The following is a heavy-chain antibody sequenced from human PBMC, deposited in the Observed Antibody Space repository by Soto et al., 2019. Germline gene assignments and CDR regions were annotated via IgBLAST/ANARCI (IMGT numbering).Heavy chain of an antibody. D-gene: IGHD1-26*01. Sequence: ASVKVSCKVSGYTLTELSMHWVRQAPGQGLEWMGWINPNSGGTNYAQKFQGRVTMTRDTSISTAYMELSRLRSDDTAVYYCARSLIVYYYYGMDVWGQGTTVTVSS. CDR3: ARSLIVYYYYGMDV. CDR1: GYTLTELS. J-gene: IGHJ6*02. V-gene: IGHV1-2*02. CDR2: INPNSGGT.